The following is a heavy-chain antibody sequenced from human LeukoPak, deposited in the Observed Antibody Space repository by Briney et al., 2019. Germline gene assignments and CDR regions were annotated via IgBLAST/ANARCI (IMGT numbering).Heavy chain of an antibody. D-gene: IGHD3-3*01. CDR3: ARDVWSGYCYFDY. CDR2: IYYSGST. CDR1: GGSISSYY. V-gene: IGHV4-59*01. J-gene: IGHJ4*02. Sequence: SETLSLTCTVSGGSISSYYWSWIRQPPGKGLEWIGYIYYSGSTNYNPSLKSRVTISVDTSKNQFSLKLSSVTAADTAVYYCARDVWSGYCYFDYWGQGTLVTVSS.